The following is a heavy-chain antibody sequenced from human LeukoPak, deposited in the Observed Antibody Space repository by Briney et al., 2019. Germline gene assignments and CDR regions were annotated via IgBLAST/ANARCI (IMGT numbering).Heavy chain of an antibody. J-gene: IGHJ3*02. CDR2: IYTSGSA. CDR1: GGSISSYY. V-gene: IGHV4-4*07. D-gene: IGHD2-2*02. CDR3: ARDRPGYCSSTSCYTDAFDI. Sequence: SETLSLTCTVSGGSISSYYWGWIRQPAGKGLEWIGRIYTSGSANYNPSLKSRVTMSVDTSKNQFSLKLSSVTAADTAVYYCARDRPGYCSSTSCYTDAFDIWGQGTMVTVSS.